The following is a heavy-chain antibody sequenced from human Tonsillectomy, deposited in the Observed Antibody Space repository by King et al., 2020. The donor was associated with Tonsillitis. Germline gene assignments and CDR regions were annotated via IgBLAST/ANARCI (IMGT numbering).Heavy chain of an antibody. CDR3: VKDDQFGQTGYYYMDV. CDR2: ISGDGGKT. Sequence: DVQLVESGGGVVQPGGSLRLSCATSGFTFDDYAMHWFRQAPGKGLEWVSLISGDGGKTFYTDSVKGRFTISRDNSKNSLYLQMNSLRTEDTALYYCVKDDQFGQTGYYYMDVWGKGTTVTVSS. D-gene: IGHD3-10*01. CDR1: GFTFDDYA. V-gene: IGHV3-43*02. J-gene: IGHJ6*03.